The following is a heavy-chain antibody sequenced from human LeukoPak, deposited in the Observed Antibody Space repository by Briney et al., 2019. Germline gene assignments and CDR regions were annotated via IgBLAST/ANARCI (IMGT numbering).Heavy chain of an antibody. Sequence: ASVKVSCKASGYTFTGYYMHWVRQAPGQGLEWMGWINPNSGGTNYAQKFQGRVTMTRDTSISTAYMEQSRLRSEDTAVYYCARDYDNWNVYYYYYMDVWGKGTTVTVSS. CDR2: INPNSGGT. CDR3: ARDYDNWNVYYYYYMDV. D-gene: IGHD1-20*01. J-gene: IGHJ6*03. CDR1: GYTFTGYY. V-gene: IGHV1-2*02.